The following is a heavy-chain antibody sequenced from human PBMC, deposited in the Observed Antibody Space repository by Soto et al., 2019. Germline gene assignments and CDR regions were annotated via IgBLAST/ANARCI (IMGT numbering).Heavy chain of an antibody. J-gene: IGHJ6*03. D-gene: IGHD4-4*01. V-gene: IGHV4-59*01. CDR1: GGSISSYY. Sequence: SETLSLTCTVSGGSISSYYWSWSRQPPGKGLEWIEYIYYSGSTNYNPSLKSRVTISVDTSKNQFSLKLSSVTAADTAVYYCARVPSLIQCGYYMDVWGKGTTVTVSS. CDR2: IYYSGST. CDR3: ARVPSLIQCGYYMDV.